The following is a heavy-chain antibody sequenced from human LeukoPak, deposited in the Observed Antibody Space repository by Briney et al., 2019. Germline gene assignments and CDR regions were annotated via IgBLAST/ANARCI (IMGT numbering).Heavy chain of an antibody. CDR1: GGTFSSYA. CDR2: IIPIFGTA. D-gene: IGHD2-2*01. Sequence: EASAKVSCKASGGTFSSYAISWVRQAPGQGLEWMGGIIPIFGTANYAQKFQGRVTITADESTSTAYMELSSLRSEDTAVYYCARALLGVVVVPAAIPNWFDPWGQGTLVTVSS. V-gene: IGHV1-69*13. CDR3: ARALLGVVVVPAAIPNWFDP. J-gene: IGHJ5*02.